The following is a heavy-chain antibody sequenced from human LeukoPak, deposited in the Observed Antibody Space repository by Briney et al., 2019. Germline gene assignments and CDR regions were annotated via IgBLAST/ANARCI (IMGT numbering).Heavy chain of an antibody. CDR2: IYYSGST. CDR1: GGSISSNSYY. J-gene: IGHJ4*02. V-gene: IGHV4-39*01. Sequence: SETLSLTCTVSGGSISSNSYYWVWIRQPPGKGLEWIGSIYYSGSTYYNPSLRSRVTISVDTSKNQFSLKLSSVTAADTAVYYCARHGAGSRVLIDYWGQGILVTVSS. CDR3: ARHGAGSRVLIDY. D-gene: IGHD2-2*01.